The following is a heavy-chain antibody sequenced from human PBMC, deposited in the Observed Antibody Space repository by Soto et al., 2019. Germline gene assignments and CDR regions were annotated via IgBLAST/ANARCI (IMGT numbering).Heavy chain of an antibody. CDR3: ARVYSSSWYDY. J-gene: IGHJ4*02. D-gene: IGHD6-13*01. CDR1: GFTVSSNY. CDR2: IYSGGST. V-gene: IGHV3-53*05. Sequence: VGSLRLSCAASGFTVSSNYMSWVRQAPGKGLEWVSVIYSGGSTYYADSVKGRFTISRDNSKNTLYLQMNSLRAEDTAVYYCARVYSSSWYDYWGQGTLVTVSS.